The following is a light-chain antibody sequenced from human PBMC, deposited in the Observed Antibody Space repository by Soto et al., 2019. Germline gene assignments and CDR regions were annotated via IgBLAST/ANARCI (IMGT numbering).Light chain of an antibody. CDR3: CSYAGSTPHVV. Sequence: QSVLTQPASVSGSPGQSITISCTGTSSDVGSYNLVSWYQQHPGKAPKLMIYEGSKRPSGVSNRFSGSKSGNTASLTISGLRAEDEADYYCCSYAGSTPHVVFGGGTKLTVL. V-gene: IGLV2-23*01. CDR2: EGS. J-gene: IGLJ2*01. CDR1: SSDVGSYNL.